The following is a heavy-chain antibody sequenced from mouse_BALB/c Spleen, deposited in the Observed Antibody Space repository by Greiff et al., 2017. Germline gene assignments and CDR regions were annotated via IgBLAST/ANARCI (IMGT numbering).Heavy chain of an antibody. Sequence: EVQLVESGGGLVQPGGSLRLSCATSGFTFTAYYMSWVRQPPGKALEWLGFIRNKANGYTTEYSASVKGRFTISRDNSQSILYLQMNTLRAEDSATYYCARDYYGSTFAYWGQGTLVTVSA. V-gene: IGHV7-3*02. J-gene: IGHJ3*01. CDR2: IRNKANGYTT. D-gene: IGHD1-1*01. CDR3: ARDYYGSTFAY. CDR1: GFTFTAYY.